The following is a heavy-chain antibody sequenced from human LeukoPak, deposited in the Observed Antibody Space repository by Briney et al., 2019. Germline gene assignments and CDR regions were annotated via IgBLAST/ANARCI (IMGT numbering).Heavy chain of an antibody. CDR3: ARDKGPVVVIGPDAFDI. Sequence: GGSLRLSCAASEFTFSSYTMNWVRQAPGKGLEWVSSISSSNGYIYYADSVKGRFTISRDNAKNSLYLQMNSLRAEDTAVYYCARDKGPVVVIGPDAFDIWGQGTMVTVSS. CDR1: EFTFSSYT. V-gene: IGHV3-21*01. J-gene: IGHJ3*02. CDR2: ISSSNGYI. D-gene: IGHD2-21*01.